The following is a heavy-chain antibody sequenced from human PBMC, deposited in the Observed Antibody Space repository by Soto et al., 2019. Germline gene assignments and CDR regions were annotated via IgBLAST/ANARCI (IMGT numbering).Heavy chain of an antibody. Sequence: QVQLVQSGAEVKKPGASVKVSCKASGYTFTSYNIAWVRQAPGQGLEWMGWISGHNGNRKYAQKLQGRVTMTTDTSTSTAYMDLSSLRSDDTAVYYCARDHGGGITFEWGQGTLVTVSS. V-gene: IGHV1-18*01. CDR3: ARDHGGGITFE. J-gene: IGHJ4*02. CDR1: GYTFTSYN. CDR2: ISGHNGNR. D-gene: IGHD3-16*01.